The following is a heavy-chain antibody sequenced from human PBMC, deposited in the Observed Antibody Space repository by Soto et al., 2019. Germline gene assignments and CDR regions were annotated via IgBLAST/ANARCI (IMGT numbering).Heavy chain of an antibody. V-gene: IGHV3-48*02. Sequence: GGSLRLSCVASGLNFNIYSMNWVRQAPGKGLEWISYINNSSSRIYYADSVKGRFTISRDNAKNSVYLQMNSLRDDDTAVYYCARVEGYCSSTSCLLSGFDPWGQGTLVTVSS. J-gene: IGHJ5*02. CDR3: ARVEGYCSSTSCLLSGFDP. CDR1: GLNFNIYS. D-gene: IGHD2-2*01. CDR2: INNSSSRI.